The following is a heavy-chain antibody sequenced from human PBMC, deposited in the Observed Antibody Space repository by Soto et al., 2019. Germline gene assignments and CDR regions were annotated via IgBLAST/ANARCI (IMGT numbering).Heavy chain of an antibody. V-gene: IGHV1-69*12. CDR2: IIRIFGTP. D-gene: IGHD3-10*01. J-gene: IGHJ6*02. CDR1: GGTFSSYA. Sequence: QVQLVQSGAEVKKPGSSVKVSCKASGGTFSSYAINWVRQAPGQGLEWMGGIIRIFGTPDYAQRFQGRVTITADESTSTAYMELSSLRSEDTAVYYCARQGSNDYYYYGRDVWGQGTTVTVSS. CDR3: ARQGSNDYYYYGRDV.